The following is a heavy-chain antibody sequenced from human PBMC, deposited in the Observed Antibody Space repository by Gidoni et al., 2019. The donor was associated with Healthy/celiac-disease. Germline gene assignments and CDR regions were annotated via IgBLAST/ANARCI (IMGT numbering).Heavy chain of an antibody. J-gene: IGHJ3*02. CDR3: ARPLWGGHDAFDI. V-gene: IGHV1-69*01. D-gene: IGHD3-16*01. Sequence: QVQLVPSGAEVKKPGSSVTVSCKASGGTFSSYAISWVRQAPGQGLEWMGGIIPIFGTANYAQKFQGRVTITAEESTSTAYMELSSLRSEDTAVYDCARPLWGGHDAFDIWGQGTMVTVSS. CDR2: IIPIFGTA. CDR1: GGTFSSYA.